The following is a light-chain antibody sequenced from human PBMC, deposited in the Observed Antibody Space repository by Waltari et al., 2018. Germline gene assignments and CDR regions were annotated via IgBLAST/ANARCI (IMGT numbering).Light chain of an antibody. Sequence: EIVMTQSPATLSVSPGDGATLSCRARQSISRNLAWYQQRPGQSPRHLIYAASTRATGVPGRFSGSGSGTEFTLSISTLQSEDFGVYYCQQYDDWPPLTFGGGTKVEIK. CDR2: AAS. V-gene: IGKV3-15*01. CDR3: QQYDDWPPLT. CDR1: QSISRN. J-gene: IGKJ4*01.